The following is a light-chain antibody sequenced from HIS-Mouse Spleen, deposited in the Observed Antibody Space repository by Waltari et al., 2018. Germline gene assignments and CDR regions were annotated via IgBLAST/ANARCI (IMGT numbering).Light chain of an antibody. Sequence: QSALTQPASVSGSPGQSITISRTGTSSDVGGYNYGSWYQQHPGKAPKLMIYDVINRPSGVSNRFSGSKSGNTASLTISGLQAEDEADYYCSSYTSSSTRVFGGGTKLTVL. CDR2: DVI. CDR1: SSDVGGYNY. J-gene: IGLJ3*02. CDR3: SSYTSSSTRV. V-gene: IGLV2-14*03.